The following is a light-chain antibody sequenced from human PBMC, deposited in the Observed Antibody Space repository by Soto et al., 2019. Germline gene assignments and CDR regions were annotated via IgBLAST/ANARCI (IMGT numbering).Light chain of an antibody. V-gene: IGKV3D-15*01. CDR3: QQYNNWPTST. CDR2: GEX. J-gene: IGKJ5*01. Sequence: EIVMTQSAATLSLSRGERATLSXRARQSVIINLSWYKQQSGHXTRIIXXGEXTRATGIPARFIGSGSGTEFTLTISSLQSEDFALYYCQQYNNWPTSTFGQGTRLEIK. CDR1: QSVIIN.